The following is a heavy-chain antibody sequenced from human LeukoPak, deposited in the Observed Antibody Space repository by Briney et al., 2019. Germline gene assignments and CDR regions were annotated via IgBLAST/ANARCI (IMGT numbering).Heavy chain of an antibody. CDR2: IYYSGST. D-gene: IGHD6-6*01. J-gene: IGHJ5*02. V-gene: IGHV4-39*01. CDR1: GGSISSDTYY. CDR3: ARVPHSSSSEWFDP. Sequence: SETLSLTCTVSGGSISSDTYYWAWIRQPPGKGLEWIGAIYYSGSTYYTPSLKSRVTMSLDTSKNQFSLKLSSVTAADTAVYYCARVPHSSSSEWFDPWGQGTLVTVSS.